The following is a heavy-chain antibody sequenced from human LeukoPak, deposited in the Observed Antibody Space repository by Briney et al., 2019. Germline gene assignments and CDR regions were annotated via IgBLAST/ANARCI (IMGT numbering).Heavy chain of an antibody. J-gene: IGHJ4*02. CDR3: AKQKDVVVVIATFDY. CDR1: GFTFSSYA. Sequence: GGSLRLSCAASGFTFSSYAMSWVRQAPGKGLEWVSAISGGGGSTYYADSVKGRFTISRDNSKNTLYLQMNSLRAEDTAVYYCAKQKDVVVVIATFDYWGQGTLVTVSS. D-gene: IGHD2-21*01. CDR2: ISGGGGST. V-gene: IGHV3-23*01.